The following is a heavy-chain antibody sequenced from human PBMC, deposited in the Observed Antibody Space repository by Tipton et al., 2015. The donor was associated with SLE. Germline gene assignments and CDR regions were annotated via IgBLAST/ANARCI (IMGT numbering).Heavy chain of an antibody. V-gene: IGHV4-31*03. D-gene: IGHD3-10*01. Sequence: TLSLTCTVSGGSVNSGGYFWSWFRQPPGKGLEWIAYIYYTGSTYYNPSLKSRVTMSVDTSKDQFSLNLSSVTAADTAVYYCARSSSPVRGFIIYAFDTWGHGKMVTVSS. CDR3: ARSSSPVRGFIIYAFDT. J-gene: IGHJ3*02. CDR1: GGSVNSGGYF. CDR2: IYYTGST.